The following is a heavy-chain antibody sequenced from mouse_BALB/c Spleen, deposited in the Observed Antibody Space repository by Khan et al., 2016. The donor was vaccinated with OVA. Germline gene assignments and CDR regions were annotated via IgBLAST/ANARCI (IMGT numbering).Heavy chain of an antibody. CDR3: ATSDFYGYYFDY. V-gene: IGHV5-17*02. J-gene: IGHJ2*01. Sequence: EVELVESGGDLVQPGGSRKLSCAASGFTFSSYGMHWVRQAPEKGLEWVAYISGDSNTIYYADTVKGRFTISRDNPRNTLFLQMTSLMSEDTAMYYCATSDFYGYYFDYWGPGTTLTVSS. CDR1: GFTFSSYG. D-gene: IGHD1-1*01. CDR2: ISGDSNTI.